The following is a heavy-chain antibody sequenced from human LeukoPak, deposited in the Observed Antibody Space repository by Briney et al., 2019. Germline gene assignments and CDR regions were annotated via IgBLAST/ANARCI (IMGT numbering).Heavy chain of an antibody. J-gene: IGHJ5*01. CDR3: ARGCASGTSNNNWFDS. D-gene: IGHD3-10*01. Sequence: SETLSLTCIVSGYSISSGYHWGWIRQPPGKGLEWIGTIYHSGNTYYNPSLKSRVNISVDTSKNQFALKLSSLTAADTAVYYCARGCASGTSNNNWFDSWGLGNLVAVSS. CDR1: GYSISSGYH. CDR2: IYHSGNT. V-gene: IGHV4-38-2*02.